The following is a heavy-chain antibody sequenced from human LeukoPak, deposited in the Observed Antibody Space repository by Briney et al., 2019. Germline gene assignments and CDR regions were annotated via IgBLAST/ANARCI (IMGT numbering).Heavy chain of an antibody. J-gene: IGHJ6*03. V-gene: IGHV3-48*03. CDR3: AKDRGHCTNGVCHNYYYRDA. CDR1: GLTFSSYE. D-gene: IGHD2-8*01. CDR2: ISSSGSTI. Sequence: GGSLRLSCAASGLTFSSYEMNWVRQAPGKGLEWVSYISSSGSTIYYADSVKRRFTISRDNAKNSLYLQMNSLRAEDTAVYYCAKDRGHCTNGVCHNYYYRDAWGKGTTVTVSS.